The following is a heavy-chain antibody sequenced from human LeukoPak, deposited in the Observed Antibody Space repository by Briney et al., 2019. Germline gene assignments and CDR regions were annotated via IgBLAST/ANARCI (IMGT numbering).Heavy chain of an antibody. CDR2: INHSGST. V-gene: IGHV4-34*01. Sequence: PSETLSLTCAVYGGSFGGYYWSWIRQPPGKGLEWIGEINHSGSTNYNPSLKSRVTISVDTSKNQSSLKLSSVTPEDTAVYYCARDEQENPWGQWLVEGFDYWGQGTLVTVSS. CDR1: GGSFGGYY. CDR3: ARDEQENPWGQWLVEGFDY. J-gene: IGHJ4*02. D-gene: IGHD6-19*01.